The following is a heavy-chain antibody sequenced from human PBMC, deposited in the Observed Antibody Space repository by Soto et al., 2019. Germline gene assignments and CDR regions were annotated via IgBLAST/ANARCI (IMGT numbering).Heavy chain of an antibody. V-gene: IGHV1-2*04. CDR1: GYTFTGYY. Sequence: AASVKVSCKASGYTFTGYYMHWVRQAPGQGLEWMGWINPNSGGTNYAQKFQGWVTMTRDTSISTAYMELSRLRSDDTAVYYCARELAYCGGDCPHYYYYGMDVWGQGTTVTVSS. J-gene: IGHJ6*02. D-gene: IGHD2-21*02. CDR3: ARELAYCGGDCPHYYYYGMDV. CDR2: INPNSGGT.